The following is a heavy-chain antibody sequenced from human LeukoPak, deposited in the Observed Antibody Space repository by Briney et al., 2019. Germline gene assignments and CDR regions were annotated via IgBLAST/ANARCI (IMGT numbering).Heavy chain of an antibody. J-gene: IGHJ4*02. D-gene: IGHD5-12*01. V-gene: IGHV4-34*01. CDR3: ARGDPHSGLGY. Sequence: SETLSLTCAVYGGSFSGYYWSWIRQPPGKGLEWIGEINHSGRTKYNPSLKSRVTISVDTSKNQFSLKLSSVTAADTAVYYCARGDPHSGLGYWGQGTLVTVSS. CDR2: INHSGRT. CDR1: GGSFSGYY.